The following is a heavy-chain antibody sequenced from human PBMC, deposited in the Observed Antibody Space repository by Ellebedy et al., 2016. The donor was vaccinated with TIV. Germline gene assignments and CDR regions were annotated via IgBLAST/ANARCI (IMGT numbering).Heavy chain of an antibody. CDR2: ILYSGGT. J-gene: IGHJ4*02. V-gene: IGHV4-61*08. D-gene: IGHD3-22*01. CDR1: GDFVTSGAYY. CDR3: ARDSPAYYNTRGLDS. Sequence: SETLSLTCTVSGDFVTSGAYYWSWIRQPPGKALEWVGYILYSGGTNYNPSLMSRVTISVDTSKNQFSLNLSSVTAADTAVYYCARDSPAYYNTRGLDSWGQGTLVTVSS.